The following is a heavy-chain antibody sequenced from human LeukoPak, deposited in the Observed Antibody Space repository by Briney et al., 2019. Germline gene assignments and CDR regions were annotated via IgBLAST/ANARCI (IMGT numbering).Heavy chain of an antibody. CDR2: ISPNSGGT. CDR1: GYTFIGYY. D-gene: IGHD3-3*01. Sequence: ASVKVFCKASGYTFIGYYLHWVRQAPGQGLEWMGWISPNSGGTNYAQKFQGRVTMTRDTSISTAYMELSRLRSDDTAVYYCAREPTIFGVVIIGTAGNWFDPWGQGTLVTISS. CDR3: AREPTIFGVVIIGTAGNWFDP. J-gene: IGHJ5*02. V-gene: IGHV1-2*02.